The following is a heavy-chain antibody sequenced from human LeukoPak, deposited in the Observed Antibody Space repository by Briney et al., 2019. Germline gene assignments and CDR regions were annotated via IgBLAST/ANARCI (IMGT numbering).Heavy chain of an antibody. V-gene: IGHV3-21*01. J-gene: IGHJ6*03. CDR2: ITSAGSYK. CDR3: ATSGGFVLPNAITGNWYMDV. D-gene: IGHD2-2*01. CDR1: GFTFSDYS. Sequence: PGRSLRLSCGASGFTFSDYSMNWVRQAPGKGLAWVASITSAGSYKYCADSVKGRFTISRDNAQNSLFLQMNSLRAEDTAVYFCATSGGFVLPNAITGNWYMDVWGRGTSVTVSS.